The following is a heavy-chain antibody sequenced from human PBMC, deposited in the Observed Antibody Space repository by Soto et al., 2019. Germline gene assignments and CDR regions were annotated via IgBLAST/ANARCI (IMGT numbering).Heavy chain of an antibody. V-gene: IGHV3-48*02. D-gene: IGHD2-15*01. Sequence: EVHLVESGGGLVQPGGSLRLSCAASGFTFNSYSMTWVRQAPGKGLEWLSFISSTSGTIYYADSVKGRFTISRDNAKNSLYLQMNSLRDEDTAVYYCARLSVRYCSGGSCSQLDYWGQGTLVTVSS. CDR1: GFTFNSYS. CDR3: ARLSVRYCSGGSCSQLDY. J-gene: IGHJ4*02. CDR2: ISSTSGTI.